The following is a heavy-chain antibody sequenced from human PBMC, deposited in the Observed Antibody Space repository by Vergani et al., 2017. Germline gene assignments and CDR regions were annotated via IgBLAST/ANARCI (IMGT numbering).Heavy chain of an antibody. Sequence: EVQLVESGGGLVKPGGSLRLSCAASGFSLSRFWMSWVRQAPGKGLEWVSGISGSGVSAYYTDSVKGRFTISRDNSKNMLFLQMNNLRTEDTAIYYCAKQYFVSGNYLFDYWGQGTLVTVSS. CDR3: AKQYFVSGNYLFDY. V-gene: IGHV3-23*04. D-gene: IGHD3-10*01. CDR2: ISGSGVSA. J-gene: IGHJ4*02. CDR1: GFSLSRFW.